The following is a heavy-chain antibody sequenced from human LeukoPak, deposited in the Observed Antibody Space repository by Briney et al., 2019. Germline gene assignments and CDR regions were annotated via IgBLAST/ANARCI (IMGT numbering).Heavy chain of an antibody. V-gene: IGHV3-23*01. Sequence: GGSLTLSCAASGFTFSNNAMSWVRQAPGKGLEWVSSISSSGDNTHYADSVKGRFTISRDNSKHTLYLQMNTLRAEDTAIYYCARRGWLVNFDYWGQGTLVTVSS. D-gene: IGHD6-19*01. CDR3: ARRGWLVNFDY. CDR1: GFTFSNNA. CDR2: ISSSGDNT. J-gene: IGHJ4*02.